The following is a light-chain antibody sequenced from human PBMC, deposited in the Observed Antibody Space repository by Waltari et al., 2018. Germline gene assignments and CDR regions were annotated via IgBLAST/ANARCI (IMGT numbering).Light chain of an antibody. CDR3: QQYGTTPRT. J-gene: IGKJ2*01. CDR2: GAS. CDR1: QSVGSSY. Sequence: EIVLTQSPGTLSLSPGERATLSCRASQSVGSSYLAWYRRKPGQAPRLLIYGASSRATGIPDRVSGSGSGTDFTLTISRLEPEDFAVYYCQQYGTTPRTFGQGTKLEIK. V-gene: IGKV3-20*01.